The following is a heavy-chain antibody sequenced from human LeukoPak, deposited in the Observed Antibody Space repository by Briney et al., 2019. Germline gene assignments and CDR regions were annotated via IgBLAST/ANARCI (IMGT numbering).Heavy chain of an antibody. CDR2: MKPNSGNT. Sequence: VPSVKLSCKASGYTFTSYDINWVRQATGPGLDWVGWMKPNSGNTSYAQKFQGRVTMTRNTSISTAYMELSSLRSEDTAVYYCARVHYGYSGYDNFDYWGQGTLVTVSS. CDR1: GYTFTSYD. J-gene: IGHJ4*02. CDR3: ARVHYGYSGYDNFDY. D-gene: IGHD5-12*01. V-gene: IGHV1-8*01.